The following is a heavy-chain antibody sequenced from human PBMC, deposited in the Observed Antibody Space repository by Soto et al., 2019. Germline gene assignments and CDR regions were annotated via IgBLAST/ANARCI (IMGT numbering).Heavy chain of an antibody. CDR1: GCTFSSYA. V-gene: IGHV3-23*01. Sequence: GGSLRLSCAASGCTFSSYAMSLVRQAPGKGLEWVSAISGSGGSTYYADSVKGRFTISRDNSKNTLYLQMNSLRAEDTAVYYCARRSSGWYFDYWGQGTLVTVSS. CDR3: ARRSSGWYFDY. D-gene: IGHD6-19*01. CDR2: ISGSGGST. J-gene: IGHJ4*02.